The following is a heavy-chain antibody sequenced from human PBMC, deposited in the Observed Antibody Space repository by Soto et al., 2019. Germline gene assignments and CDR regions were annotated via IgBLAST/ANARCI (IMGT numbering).Heavy chain of an antibody. CDR1: GFTFSSYA. J-gene: IGHJ5*02. V-gene: IGHV3-30*04. CDR2: ISYDGSNK. CDR3: ARDLGQQLVGWFDP. D-gene: IGHD6-13*01. Sequence: GGSLRLSCAASGFTFSSYAMHWVRQAPGKGLEWVAVISYDGSNKYYADSVKGRFTISRDNSKNTLYLQMNSLRAEDTAVCYCARDLGQQLVGWFDPWGQGTLVTVSS.